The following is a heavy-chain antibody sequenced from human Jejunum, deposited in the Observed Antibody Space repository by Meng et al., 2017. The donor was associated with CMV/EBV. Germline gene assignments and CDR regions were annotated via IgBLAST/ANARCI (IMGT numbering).Heavy chain of an antibody. D-gene: IGHD6-19*01. V-gene: IGHV3-74*01. CDR3: ARDYYSSGTH. CDR2: INTDGRNT. CDR1: GFTFSSDW. Sequence: EVQLVGSWGGLVQPGVSLRLACAASGFTFSSDWMHWVRQAPGKGLEWVSRINTDGRNTNYADSVKGRFTISRDNAKNTLYLQMNSLRVEDTAVYYCARDYYSSGTHWGQGTLVTVSS. J-gene: IGHJ4*02.